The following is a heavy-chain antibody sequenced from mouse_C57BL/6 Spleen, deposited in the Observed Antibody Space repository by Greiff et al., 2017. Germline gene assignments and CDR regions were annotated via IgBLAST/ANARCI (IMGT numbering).Heavy chain of an antibody. D-gene: IGHD2-3*01. J-gene: IGHJ3*01. CDR2: IYPGDGDT. CDR1: GYAFSSSW. V-gene: IGHV1-82*01. Sequence: VQLKESGPELVKPGASVKISCKASGYAFSSSWMNWVKPRPGKGLEWIGRIYPGDGDTNYNGKFKGKATLTADKSSSTAYMQLSSLTSEDSAVYFCARSGYYVFAYWGQGTLVTVSA. CDR3: ARSGYYVFAY.